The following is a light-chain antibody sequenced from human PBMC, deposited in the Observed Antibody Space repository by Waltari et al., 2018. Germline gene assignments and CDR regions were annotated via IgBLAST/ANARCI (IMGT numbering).Light chain of an antibody. CDR3: QQYYSTPRT. CDR2: KAS. V-gene: IGKV1-NL1*01. J-gene: IGKJ1*01. Sequence: DIQMTQSPSSLSASVGDTVTITCRASQSVSSWLDWYQQKPGKAPKLLIYKASSFQSGVPSRFSGSGSGTDYTLTISSLQPEDFATYYCQQYYSTPRTFGQGTKVEIK. CDR1: QSVSSW.